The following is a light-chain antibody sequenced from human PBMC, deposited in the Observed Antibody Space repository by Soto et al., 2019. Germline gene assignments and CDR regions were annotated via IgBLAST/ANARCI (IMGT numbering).Light chain of an antibody. V-gene: IGKV3-20*01. Sequence: EIVLTQSPGTLSLSPGERATLSCRASQSVSSSYLAWYQQKPGQAPRLLNYGASSRATDIPDRFSGSGSGTEFTLTISRLEPEDVAVYYCQQFGTSPWTFGKGTKVEIK. J-gene: IGKJ1*01. CDR2: GAS. CDR1: QSVSSSY. CDR3: QQFGTSPWT.